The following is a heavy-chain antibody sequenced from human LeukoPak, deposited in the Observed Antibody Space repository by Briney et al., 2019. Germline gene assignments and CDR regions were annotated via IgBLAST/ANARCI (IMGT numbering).Heavy chain of an antibody. CDR2: ISYDGSNK. J-gene: IGHJ4*02. CDR3: AREEADYYDSSGYFEYYFDY. D-gene: IGHD3-22*01. V-gene: IGHV3-30-3*01. Sequence: PGGSLRLSCAASGFAFSSYAIHWVRQAPGKGLEWVAVISYDGSNKYYADSVKDRFTISRDNSKNTLYLQMNSLRAEDTAVYYCAREEADYYDSSGYFEYYFDYWGQGTLVTVSS. CDR1: GFAFSSYA.